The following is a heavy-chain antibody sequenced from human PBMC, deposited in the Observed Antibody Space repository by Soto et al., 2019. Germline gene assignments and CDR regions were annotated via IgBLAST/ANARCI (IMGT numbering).Heavy chain of an antibody. D-gene: IGHD3-9*01. V-gene: IGHV3-30-3*01. Sequence: GGSLRLSCAASEFTFSSYAMHWIRQAPGKGLEWVAVISFDGNIIQYADSVKGRFIISRDNSKNTLYLQMNSLRGEDTAVYYCARTFDTITYYFDYWGQGTLVTVSS. J-gene: IGHJ4*02. CDR3: ARTFDTITYYFDY. CDR2: ISFDGNII. CDR1: EFTFSSYA.